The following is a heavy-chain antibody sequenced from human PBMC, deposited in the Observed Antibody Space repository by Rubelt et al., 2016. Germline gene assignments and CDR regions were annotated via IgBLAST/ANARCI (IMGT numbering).Heavy chain of an antibody. CDR2: ISSSSIYI. Sequence: EVQLVESGGGLVKPGGSLRLSCAASGFTFSSYSMNWVRQAPGKGLEWVSSISSSSIYIYYADSVKGRFTISRDNVKNSLYLQMNSLRAEDTAVYYCAREFPHSYGMDVWGQGTTVTVSS. V-gene: IGHV3-21*01. CDR3: AREFPHSYGMDV. CDR1: GFTFSSYS. J-gene: IGHJ6*02.